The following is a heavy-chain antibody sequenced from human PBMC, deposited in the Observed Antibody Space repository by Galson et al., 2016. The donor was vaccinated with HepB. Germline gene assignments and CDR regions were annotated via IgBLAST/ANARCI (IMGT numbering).Heavy chain of an antibody. V-gene: IGHV5-10-1*01. Sequence: QSGAEVKKPGESLRISCKASGSSFTFYWINWVRQMPGKGLQWMRRMDPSDAYTNYNPSFQGHVTFSVDKSTSTAYLQWSSLRPSDTAMYYCAAPHRSSGYYSPGDFWGQGTLVTVSS. CDR3: AAPHRSSGYYSPGDF. J-gene: IGHJ4*02. D-gene: IGHD3-22*01. CDR2: MDPSDAYT. CDR1: GSSFTFYW.